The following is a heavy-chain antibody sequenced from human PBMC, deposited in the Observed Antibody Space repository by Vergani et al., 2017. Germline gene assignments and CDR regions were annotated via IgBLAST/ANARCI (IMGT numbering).Heavy chain of an antibody. D-gene: IGHD3-16*01. J-gene: IGHJ4*02. Sequence: QVQLVESGGGVVQRGGSLRLSCATSGFTLSNYDMQWIRQGPGKGLEFVSFIQFDGSNQYYADSAKGRFTLSRDFSKNTLYLQMNSLGTDDTATYYCAKHFRGWGIDYGGQGTQVIVSS. V-gene: IGHV3-30*02. CDR2: IQFDGSNQ. CDR1: GFTLSNYD. CDR3: AKHFRGWGIDY.